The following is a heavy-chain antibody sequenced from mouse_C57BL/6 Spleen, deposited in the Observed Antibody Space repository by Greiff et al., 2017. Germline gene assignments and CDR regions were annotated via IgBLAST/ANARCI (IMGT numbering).Heavy chain of an antibody. D-gene: IGHD2-4*01. CDR3: TTGDYGAWFAY. V-gene: IGHV14-1*01. CDR1: GFNIKDYY. Sequence: EVQLQQSGAELVRPGASVKLSCTASGFNIKDYYMHWVKQRPEQGLEWIGRIDPEDGDTEYAPKFQGKATMTADTSSNTAYLQLSSLTSEDTAVYYCTTGDYGAWFAYGGQGTLVTVSA. J-gene: IGHJ3*01. CDR2: IDPEDGDT.